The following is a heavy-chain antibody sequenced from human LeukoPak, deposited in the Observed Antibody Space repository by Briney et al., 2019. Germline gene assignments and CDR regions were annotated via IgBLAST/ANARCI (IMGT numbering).Heavy chain of an antibody. J-gene: IGHJ4*02. CDR2: IKQDGSEK. V-gene: IGHV3-7*01. CDR1: GFTFSSYW. Sequence: GGSLRLSCAASGFTFSSYWMSWFRQAPGKGLEWVANIKQDGSEKYYVDSVKGRFTISRDNAKNSLYLQMNSLRAEDTAVYYCARDFAAGQYYYDSSGSIGGYWGQGILVTVSS. D-gene: IGHD3-22*01. CDR3: ARDFAAGQYYYDSSGSIGGY.